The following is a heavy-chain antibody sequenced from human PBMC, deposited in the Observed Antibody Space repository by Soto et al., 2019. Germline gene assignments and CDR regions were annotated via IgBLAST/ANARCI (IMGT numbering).Heavy chain of an antibody. D-gene: IGHD1-7*01. CDR3: ARHGRKGTGTTNYFDY. Sequence: GPVLASETLSLTCTVSGGSISSSSYYWGWIRQPPGKGLEWIGSIYYSGSTYYNPSLKSRVTISVDTSKNQFSLKLSSVTAADTAVYYCARHGRKGTGTTNYFDYWGQGTLVTVSS. V-gene: IGHV4-39*01. CDR2: IYYSGST. J-gene: IGHJ4*02. CDR1: GGSISSSSYY.